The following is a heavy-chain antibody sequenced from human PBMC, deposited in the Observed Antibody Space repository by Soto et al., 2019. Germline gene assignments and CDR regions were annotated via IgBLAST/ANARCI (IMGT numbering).Heavy chain of an antibody. V-gene: IGHV3-33*01. CDR2: IWYDGSNK. D-gene: IGHD3-22*01. Sequence: LRLSFAASGFTFSSYGMHWVRQAPGKGLEWVAVIWYDGSNKYYADSVKGRFTISRDNSKNTLYLQMNSLRAEDTAVYYCARDHAYYDSSGYYGYWGQGTLVTVSS. CDR3: ARDHAYYDSSGYYGY. CDR1: GFTFSSYG. J-gene: IGHJ4*02.